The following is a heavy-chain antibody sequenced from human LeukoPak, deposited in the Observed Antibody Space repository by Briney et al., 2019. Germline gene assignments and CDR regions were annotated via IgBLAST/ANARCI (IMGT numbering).Heavy chain of an antibody. V-gene: IGHV2-5*02. Sequence: SGPTLVNPTQTLTLTCTFSGFSLSTSGVGVGWIRQPPGKALEWLALIYWDDDKRYSPSLKSRLTNTKDTSKNQVVLTMTNMDPVDTATYYCAHRGPGGLYVLFDYWGQGTLVTVSS. CDR2: IYWDDDK. D-gene: IGHD2-2*02. CDR1: GFSLSTSGVG. CDR3: AHRGPGGLYVLFDY. J-gene: IGHJ4*02.